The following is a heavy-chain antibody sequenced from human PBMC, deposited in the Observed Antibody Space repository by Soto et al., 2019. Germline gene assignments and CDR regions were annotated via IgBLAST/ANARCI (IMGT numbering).Heavy chain of an antibody. D-gene: IGHD1-26*01. J-gene: IGHJ5*02. CDR3: ARALIVGATLRWFDP. CDR1: GYTFTSYG. CDR2: ISAYNGNT. Sequence: ASVKVSCKASGYTFTSYGISWVRQAPGQGLEWMGWISAYNGNTNYAQKLQGRVTMTTDTSTSTAYMELRSLRSDDTAVYYCARALIVGATLRWFDPWGQGTLVTVSS. V-gene: IGHV1-18*01.